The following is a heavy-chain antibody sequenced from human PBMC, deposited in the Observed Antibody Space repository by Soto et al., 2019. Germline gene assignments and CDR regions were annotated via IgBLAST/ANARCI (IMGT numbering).Heavy chain of an antibody. D-gene: IGHD6-13*01. CDR3: ARDGSTSWYSYDYHGMDV. CDR1: GFTFRTYW. J-gene: IGHJ6*02. Sequence: EVQLVESGGGLVQPGGSLRLSCAASGFTFRTYWLSWVRQVPGKGLEWVAIINQDGSEKNYMDSVKGRFTISRDNAKNSLYLQMSSLRAEDTALYYCARDGSTSWYSYDYHGMDVWGQGTTVTVSS. CDR2: INQDGSEK. V-gene: IGHV3-7*05.